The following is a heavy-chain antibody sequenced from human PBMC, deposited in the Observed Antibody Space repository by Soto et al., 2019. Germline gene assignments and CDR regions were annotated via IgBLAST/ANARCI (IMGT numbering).Heavy chain of an antibody. D-gene: IGHD2-2*01. CDR1: GGSFSGYY. CDR3: ARDPAGENIVVVPAATQNPSRGNWFDP. V-gene: IGHV4-34*01. Sequence: SETLSLTCAVYGGSFSGYYWSWIRQPPGKGLEWIGEINHSGSTNYNPSLKSRVTISVDTSKNQFSLKLSSVTAADTAVYYCARDPAGENIVVVPAATQNPSRGNWFDPWGQGTLVTVSS. CDR2: INHSGST. J-gene: IGHJ5*02.